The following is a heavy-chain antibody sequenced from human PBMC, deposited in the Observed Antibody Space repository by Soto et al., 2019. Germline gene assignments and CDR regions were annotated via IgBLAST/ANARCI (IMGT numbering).Heavy chain of an antibody. J-gene: IGHJ6*02. V-gene: IGHV1-69*01. Sequence: QVQLVQSGAEVKKPGSSVKVSCKASGGTFSSYAISWVRQAPGQGLEWMGGIIPIFGTANYAQKFQGRVTITADESTSTAYMELSSLRSEDTAVYYGARGDYDSRSFVRYYYYGMDVWGQGTTVTVSS. CDR1: GGTFSSYA. CDR3: ARGDYDSRSFVRYYYYGMDV. D-gene: IGHD3-22*01. CDR2: IIPIFGTA.